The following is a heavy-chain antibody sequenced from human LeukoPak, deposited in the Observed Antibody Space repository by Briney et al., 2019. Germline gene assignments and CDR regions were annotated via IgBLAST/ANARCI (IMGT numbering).Heavy chain of an antibody. D-gene: IGHD5-18*01. V-gene: IGHV1-69*04. J-gene: IGHJ4*02. Sequence: GASEKLSCNASGGTFTSYAISWVRQGPGQGLEWMGRIIPIFGIANYVQKFQGRVTITADKSTSTAYMELSSLRSEDTAVYDCASNTAMGSFDYWGQGTLVTVSS. CDR1: GGTFTSYA. CDR2: IIPIFGIA. CDR3: ASNTAMGSFDY.